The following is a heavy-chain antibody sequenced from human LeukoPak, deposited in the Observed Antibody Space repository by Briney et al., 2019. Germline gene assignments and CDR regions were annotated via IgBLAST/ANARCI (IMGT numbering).Heavy chain of an antibody. CDR3: AREGVAVAGTARGMDV. V-gene: IGHV3-7*01. J-gene: IGHJ6*03. CDR1: GFTFSSYW. CDR2: IKQDGSEK. D-gene: IGHD6-19*01. Sequence: GRSLRLSCAASGFTFSSYWMSWVRQAPGKGLEWVANIKQDGSEKYYVDSVKGRFTISRDNAKNSLYLQMNSLRAEDTAVYYCAREGVAVAGTARGMDVWGKGTTGSDSS.